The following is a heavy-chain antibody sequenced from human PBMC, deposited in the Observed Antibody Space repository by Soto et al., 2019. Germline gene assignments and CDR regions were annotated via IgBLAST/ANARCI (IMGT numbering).Heavy chain of an antibody. Sequence: GGSLRLSCAASGFTFSNAWMSWVRQAPGKGLEWVGRIKSKTDGGTTDYAAPVKGRFTISRDDSKNTLYLQMNSLKTEDTAVYDCTTDPRWLRQHSDDWGQGTLVTVSS. J-gene: IGHJ4*02. CDR1: GFTFSNAW. D-gene: IGHD5-12*01. CDR2: IKSKTDGGTT. V-gene: IGHV3-15*01. CDR3: TTDPRWLRQHSDD.